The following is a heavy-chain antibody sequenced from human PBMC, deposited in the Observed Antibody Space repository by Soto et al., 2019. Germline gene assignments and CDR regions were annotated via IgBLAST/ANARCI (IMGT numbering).Heavy chain of an antibody. Sequence: QVQLQESGPGLVKPSETLSVTCTVSGGSISSHYWSWIRQSPGKGLAWIGYISYNGNTNYNPSLKSLVTISLATSKIQFSLKLSSVTAADTAVYCCARLAALRYYESSGYFRYFDLWGRGSLVTVSS. CDR2: ISYNGNT. D-gene: IGHD3-22*01. V-gene: IGHV4-59*11. CDR3: ARLAALRYYESSGYFRYFDL. J-gene: IGHJ2*01. CDR1: GGSISSHY.